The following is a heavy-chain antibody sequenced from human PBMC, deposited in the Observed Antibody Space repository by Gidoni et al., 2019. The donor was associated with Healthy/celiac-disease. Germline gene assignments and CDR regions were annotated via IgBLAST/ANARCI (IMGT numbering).Heavy chain of an antibody. CDR3: ARDRPITMISLSSPTDY. D-gene: IGHD3-22*01. Sequence: EVQLVESGGGLVQPGGSLRLSCAASGFTFSSYSMNWVRQAPGKGLEWVSYISSSSSTIYYADSVKGRFTISRDNAKNSLYLQMNSLRAEDTAVYYCARDRPITMISLSSPTDYWGQGTLVTVSS. CDR2: ISSSSSTI. V-gene: IGHV3-48*01. CDR1: GFTFSSYS. J-gene: IGHJ4*02.